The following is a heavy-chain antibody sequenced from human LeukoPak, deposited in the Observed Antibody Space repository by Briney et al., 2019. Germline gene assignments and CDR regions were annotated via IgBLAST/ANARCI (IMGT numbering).Heavy chain of an antibody. V-gene: IGHV4-34*01. CDR3: ARGPDYYGSGSYYKRKGYFDY. CDR1: GGSFSGYY. D-gene: IGHD3-10*01. J-gene: IGHJ4*02. Sequence: SETLSLTCAVYGGSFSGYYWSWIRQPPGKGLEWIGEINHSGSTNYNPSLKSRVTISVDTSKNQCSLKLSSVTAADTAVYYCARGPDYYGSGSYYKRKGYFDYWGQGTLVSVSS. CDR2: INHSGST.